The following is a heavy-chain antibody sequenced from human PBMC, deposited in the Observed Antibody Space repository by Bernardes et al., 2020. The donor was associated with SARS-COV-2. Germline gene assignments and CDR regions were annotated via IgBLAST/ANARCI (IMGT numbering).Heavy chain of an antibody. V-gene: IGHV4-34*01. D-gene: IGHD2-21*02. CDR2: VYQSGST. CDR3: ARFTRVVLGLRGLDV. J-gene: IGHJ6*02. CDR1: GGSFSGDY. Sequence: SETLSLTCAVYGGSFSGDYWSWIRQAPGKGLEWIGEVYQSGSTNYSPSLKSRVTISVDTSKNQFSLKLSSVTAADTAVYYCARFTRVVLGLRGLDVWGQGTTVTVSS.